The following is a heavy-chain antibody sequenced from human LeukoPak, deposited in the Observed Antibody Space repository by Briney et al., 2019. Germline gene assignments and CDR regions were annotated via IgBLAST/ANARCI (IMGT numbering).Heavy chain of an antibody. V-gene: IGHV3-74*01. CDR2: INTDGSDT. D-gene: IGHD2-21*02. J-gene: IGHJ4*02. CDR1: GFTFRRYW. CDR3: ARDESVTAPTTFVY. Sequence: GGSLRLSCAASGFTFRRYWMHWVRQAPGKGPVWVSRINTDGSDTIYADSVKGRFTISRDNAKNTLFLQMNSLRGEDTAVYYCARDESVTAPTTFVYWGQGTLVTVSS.